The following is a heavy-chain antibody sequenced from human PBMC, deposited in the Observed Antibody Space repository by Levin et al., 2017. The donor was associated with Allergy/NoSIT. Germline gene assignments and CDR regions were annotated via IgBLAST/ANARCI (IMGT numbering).Heavy chain of an antibody. CDR2: INPGGGNT. CDR3: ARDKYSGRTDAFDF. D-gene: IGHD5-12*01. CDR1: GYTFTTYY. V-gene: IGHV1-46*01. Sequence: ASVKVSCKASGYTFTTYYIHWVRQAPGQGLEWLGIINPGGGNTAYAQKFQDRVTMTRDTSTSTVYMELSSLRSEDTAVYYCARDKYSGRTDAFDFWGQGTVVIVSS. J-gene: IGHJ3*01.